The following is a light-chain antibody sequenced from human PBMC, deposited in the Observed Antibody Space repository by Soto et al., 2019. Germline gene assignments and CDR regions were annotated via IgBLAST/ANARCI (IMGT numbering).Light chain of an antibody. CDR3: QQYGSSGT. J-gene: IGKJ1*01. V-gene: IGKV3-20*01. CDR1: QSVSNNY. CDR2: GAS. Sequence: EMVLTQSPGTLSRSEGERATLSCRASQSVSNNYLAWYQQKPGQAPRLLIYGASNRATGIPDRFSGSGSGTDFTLTISRLEPEDFAVYYCQQYGSSGTFGQGTKVDIK.